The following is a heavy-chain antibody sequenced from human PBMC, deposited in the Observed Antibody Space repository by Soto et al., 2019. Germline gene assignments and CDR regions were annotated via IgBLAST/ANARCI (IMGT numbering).Heavy chain of an antibody. CDR3: ARDQGAYAEYFQH. J-gene: IGHJ1*01. CDR1: GFTFSSYG. Sequence: QAQLVESGGGVVQPGRSLRLSCAASGFTFSSYGMHWVRQAPGKGLEWVALIWYDGSNKYYADSVKGRFTISRDNSKNTLYLQMNSLRAEDTAVYYCARDQGAYAEYFQHWGQGTLVTVSS. CDR2: IWYDGSNK. V-gene: IGHV3-33*01. D-gene: IGHD1-26*01.